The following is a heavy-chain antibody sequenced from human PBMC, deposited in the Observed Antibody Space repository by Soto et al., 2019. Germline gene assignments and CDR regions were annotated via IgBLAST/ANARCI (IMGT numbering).Heavy chain of an antibody. V-gene: IGHV3-30*18. J-gene: IGHJ4*02. Sequence: QVQLVESGGGVVQPGSSLRLSCAASGFTFSTFGMHWVRQAPGKGLGWVALISYDGSNKYYADSVKGRFTISRDNSKNTLYLQMNNLRAEDTAVYYCAKERYSYGYYFDYWGQGTLVTVSS. CDR1: GFTFSTFG. CDR3: AKERYSYGYYFDY. D-gene: IGHD5-18*01. CDR2: ISYDGSNK.